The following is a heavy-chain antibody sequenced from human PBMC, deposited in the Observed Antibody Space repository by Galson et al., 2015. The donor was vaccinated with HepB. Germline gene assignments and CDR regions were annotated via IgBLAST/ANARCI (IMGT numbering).Heavy chain of an antibody. V-gene: IGHV3-30*18. J-gene: IGHJ3*02. Sequence: SLRLSCAASGFTFSSYGMHWVRQAPGKGLEWVAVISYDGSNKYYADSVKGRFTISRDNSKNTLYLQMNSLRAEDTAVYYCAKLAGSSGNINSNAFDIWGQGTMVTVSS. CDR1: GFTFSSYG. CDR2: ISYDGSNK. CDR3: AKLAGSSGNINSNAFDI. D-gene: IGHD3-22*01.